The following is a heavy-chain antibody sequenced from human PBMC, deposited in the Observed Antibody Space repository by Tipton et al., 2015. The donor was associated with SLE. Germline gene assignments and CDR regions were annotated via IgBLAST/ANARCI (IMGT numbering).Heavy chain of an antibody. J-gene: IGHJ6*02. D-gene: IGHD3-3*01. CDR3: ARRFLEWFGYGMDV. V-gene: IGHV4-34*01. CDR1: GGSFSGYY. Sequence: TLSLTCAVYGGSFSGYYWSWIRQPPGKGMEWIGEINHSGSTNYNPSLKSQVTISVDTSKNQFSLKLSSVTAADTAVYYCARRFLEWFGYGMDVWGQGTTVTVSS. CDR2: INHSGST.